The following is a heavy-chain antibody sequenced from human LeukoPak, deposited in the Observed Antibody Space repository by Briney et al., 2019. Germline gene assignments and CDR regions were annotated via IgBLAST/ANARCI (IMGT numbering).Heavy chain of an antibody. D-gene: IGHD2-2*01. CDR2: IYYSGST. V-gene: IGHV4-39*01. CDR3: AAGGGPAAMYYYYYYGMDV. Sequence: PSQTLSPTCTVAAGSISSSSYYSGWIRQPPGKGLEWIGRIYYSGSTYYNPSLKSRVTTSVDTSKNQFYLKLSSVTAADTAVYYCAAGGGPAAMYYYYYYGMDVWGQGTTVTVSS. CDR1: AGSISSSSYY. J-gene: IGHJ6*02.